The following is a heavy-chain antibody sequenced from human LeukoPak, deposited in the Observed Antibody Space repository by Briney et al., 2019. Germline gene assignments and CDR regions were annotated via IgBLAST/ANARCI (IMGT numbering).Heavy chain of an antibody. CDR3: AKGGYSSGWPFDY. Sequence: GGSLRLSCAASGFMFSTYAMNWVRQAPGKGLEWVSVISDSGDIAKYADSVKGRFTISRDNSKNTLYLQMNSLRAEDTAVYYCAKGGYSSGWPFDYWGQGTLVTVSS. J-gene: IGHJ4*02. V-gene: IGHV3-23*01. D-gene: IGHD6-19*01. CDR1: GFMFSTYA. CDR2: ISDSGDIA.